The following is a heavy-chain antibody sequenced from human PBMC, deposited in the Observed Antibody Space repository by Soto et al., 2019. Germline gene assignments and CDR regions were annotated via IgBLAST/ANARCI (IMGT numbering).Heavy chain of an antibody. CDR1: GFTFKTYS. V-gene: IGHV3-48*02. CDR2: ISETSLAI. J-gene: IGHJ4*02. Sequence: PGWSLRLSCAASGFTFKTYSMNWVRQAPGKGLEWVSYISETSLAIYYRDSVKGRFTISRDNAKNTLYLQMNSLRDEDTAVYYCATLQLGREEVFDSWGQGTLVTVSS. D-gene: IGHD1-1*01. CDR3: ATLQLGREEVFDS.